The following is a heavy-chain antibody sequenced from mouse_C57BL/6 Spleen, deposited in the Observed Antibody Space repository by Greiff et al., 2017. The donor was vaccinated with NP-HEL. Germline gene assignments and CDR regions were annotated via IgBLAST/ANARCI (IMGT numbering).Heavy chain of an antibody. CDR3: AKMGDWYFDV. Sequence: VQLKQSGPELVKPGASVKIPCKASGYTFTDYNMDWVKQSHGKSLEWIGDINPNNGGTIYNQKFKGKATLTVDKSSSTAYMELRSLTSEDTAVYYCAKMGDWYFDVWGTGTTVTVSS. V-gene: IGHV1-18*01. CDR1: GYTFTDYN. CDR2: INPNNGGT. J-gene: IGHJ1*03. D-gene: IGHD2-3*01.